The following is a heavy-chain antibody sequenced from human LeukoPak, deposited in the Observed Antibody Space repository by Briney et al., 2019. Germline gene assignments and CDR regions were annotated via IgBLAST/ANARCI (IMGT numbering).Heavy chain of an antibody. CDR3: AKDPMPYSSGSFTPVDY. V-gene: IGHV3-33*06. CDR1: GFSYSSYG. CDR2: IWYDGSNK. J-gene: IGHJ4*02. Sequence: GRSLRLSCAASGFSYSSYGFHWVRQAPGKGLEWVAIIWYDGSNKYYADSVKGRFTISRDNSKTTLYLQMNSLRPEDTAVYYCAKDPMPYSSGSFTPVDYWGQGTLVPVSS. D-gene: IGHD6-19*01.